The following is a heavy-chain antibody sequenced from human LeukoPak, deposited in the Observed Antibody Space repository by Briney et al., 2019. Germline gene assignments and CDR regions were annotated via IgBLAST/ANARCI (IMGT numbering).Heavy chain of an antibody. CDR1: GFTFSDYY. V-gene: IGHV3-11*06. CDR3: AGYSRVAKYGMDV. D-gene: IGHD2-15*01. Sequence: PGGSLRLSCAASGFTFSDYYMSWIRQAPGKGLEWVSYISSSSSYTNYADSVKGRFTISRDNAKNSLYLQMSSLRAEDTAVYYCAGYSRVAKYGMDVWGKGTTVTVSS. CDR2: ISSSSSYT. J-gene: IGHJ6*04.